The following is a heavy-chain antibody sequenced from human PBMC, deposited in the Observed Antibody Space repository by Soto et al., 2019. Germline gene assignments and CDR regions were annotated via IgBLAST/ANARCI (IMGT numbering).Heavy chain of an antibody. V-gene: IGHV1-18*01. CDR1: GYTFTSYG. CDR3: ARAFGSTDY. D-gene: IGHD6-13*01. CDR2: INGYNSIT. Sequence: QVQLVQSGAEVKKPGASVKVSCEASGYTFTSYGISWVRQAPGQGCEWMGWINGYNSITRYAQKFQGRVTMTTDTSTSTAYMELRSLRSDNTAVYYCARAFGSTDYLGQGTLVTVSP. J-gene: IGHJ4*02.